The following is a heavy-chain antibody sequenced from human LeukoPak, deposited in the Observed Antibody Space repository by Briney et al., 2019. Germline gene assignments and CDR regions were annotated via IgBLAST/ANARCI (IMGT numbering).Heavy chain of an antibody. D-gene: IGHD5-24*01. CDR1: GFTFSNDW. J-gene: IGHJ4*02. CDR2: ISGGSSFT. Sequence: GGSLRLSCAASGFTFSNDWMSWVRQAPGKGLEWVSYISGGSSFTYYVDSVKGRFTISRDNAKNSLYLQMNSLRAEDTAVYYCARTIEMATISYFDYWGQGTLVTVSS. CDR3: ARTIEMATISYFDY. V-gene: IGHV3-21*01.